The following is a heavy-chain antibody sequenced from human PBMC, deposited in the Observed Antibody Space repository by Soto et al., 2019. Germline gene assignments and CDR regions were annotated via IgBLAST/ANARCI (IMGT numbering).Heavy chain of an antibody. Sequence: APVKVSCKASGFSLTRSDVKWVRESCRQRLEWMGQINPNSGNTSYAQKFQGRVTMTRNTSISTAYMELSSLRSEDTAVYYCASWDAGRRGYDCLYYYYTDVWGKGTTVTVSS. CDR2: INPNSGNT. CDR1: GFSLTRSD. D-gene: IGHD5-12*01. J-gene: IGHJ6*03. V-gene: IGHV1-8*01. CDR3: ASWDAGRRGYDCLYYYYTDV.